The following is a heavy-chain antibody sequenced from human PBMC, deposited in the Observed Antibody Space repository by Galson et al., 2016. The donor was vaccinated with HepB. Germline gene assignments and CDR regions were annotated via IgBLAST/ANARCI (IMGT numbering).Heavy chain of an antibody. V-gene: IGHV5-10-1*01. D-gene: IGHD3-16*01. J-gene: IGHJ4*02. CDR3: ARRDGTLIY. CDR2: IDPSDSYT. Sequence: QSGAEVKKPGESLRISRKGSGYSFSNYWISWVRQMPGKGLEWMGRIDPSDSYTKYSPSFQGHVTISVDKSITTAYLQWSSLKASDTAFYYCARRDGTLIYWGQGTLVTVSS. CDR1: GYSFSNYW.